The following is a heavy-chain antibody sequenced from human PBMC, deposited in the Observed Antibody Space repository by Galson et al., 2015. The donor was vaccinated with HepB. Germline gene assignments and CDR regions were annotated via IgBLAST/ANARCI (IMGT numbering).Heavy chain of an antibody. CDR1: GFTFSDYA. J-gene: IGHJ4*02. D-gene: IGHD6-19*01. CDR3: ARTRSSGWFFDY. V-gene: IGHV3-30*04. CDR2: ISYDGTNE. Sequence: SLRLSCAASGFTFSDYAMHWVRQAPAKGLEWVAVISYDGTNEFYADSVRGRFTISRDNSKNTLFLQTNSLTSEDTAVYYCARTRSSGWFFDYWGQGTLATVSS.